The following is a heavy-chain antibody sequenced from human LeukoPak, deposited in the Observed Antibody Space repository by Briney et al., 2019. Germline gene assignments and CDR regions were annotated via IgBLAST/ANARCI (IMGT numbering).Heavy chain of an antibody. J-gene: IGHJ6*02. V-gene: IGHV1-2*02. D-gene: IGHD4-17*01. CDR3: AREGDYGDSDYYYYYGMDV. Sequence: ASVKVSCKASGYTFTGYYMHWVRQAPGQGLEWMGWINPNSGGTNYAQKFQGRVTMTRDTSISTAYMELSRLRSDDTAVYYCAREGDYGDSDYYYYYGMDVWGQGTTVTVS. CDR1: GYTFTGYY. CDR2: INPNSGGT.